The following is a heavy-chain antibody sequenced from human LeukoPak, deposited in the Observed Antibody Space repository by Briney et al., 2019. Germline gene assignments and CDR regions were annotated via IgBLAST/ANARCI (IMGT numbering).Heavy chain of an antibody. V-gene: IGHV4-30-4*01. CDR3: ARVSGSGSY. CDR1: GGSISSGDYY. D-gene: IGHD3-10*01. Sequence: MSSETVSLTCTVSGGSISSGDYYWSWIRQPPGKGLEWIGYIYYSGSTYYNPSLKSRVTISVDTSKNQFSLKLSSVTAADTAVYYCARVSGSGSYWGQGNLVTVYS. J-gene: IGHJ4*02. CDR2: IYYSGST.